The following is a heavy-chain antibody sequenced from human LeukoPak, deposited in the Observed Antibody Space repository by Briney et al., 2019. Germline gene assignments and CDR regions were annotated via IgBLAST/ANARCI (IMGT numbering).Heavy chain of an antibody. V-gene: IGHV3-23*01. J-gene: IGHJ4*02. D-gene: IGHD2-15*01. CDR3: AKDLAATSTTRFSYWDS. Sequence: GGSLRLSCAVSGITFNSFAMSWVRQAPGKGLEWVSAISGSADSTYYADFVKGRFTISRDNSKNMLYLQMTSLRAEDTALYYCAKDLAATSTTRFSYWDSWGQGTLVTVSS. CDR2: ISGSADST. CDR1: GITFNSFA.